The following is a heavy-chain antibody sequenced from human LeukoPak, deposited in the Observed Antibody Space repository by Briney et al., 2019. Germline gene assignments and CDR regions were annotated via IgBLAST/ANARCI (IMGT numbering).Heavy chain of an antibody. CDR3: AKDKSLVPAAMPYYFDY. V-gene: IGHV3-30*02. J-gene: IGHJ4*02. Sequence: PGGSLRLSCAASGFTFSSYGMHWVRQAPGKGLEWVAFIRYDGSNKYYADSVKGRFTISRDNSKNTLYLQMNSLRAEDTAVYYCAKDKSLVPAAMPYYFDYWGQGTLVTVSS. D-gene: IGHD2-2*01. CDR2: IRYDGSNK. CDR1: GFTFSSYG.